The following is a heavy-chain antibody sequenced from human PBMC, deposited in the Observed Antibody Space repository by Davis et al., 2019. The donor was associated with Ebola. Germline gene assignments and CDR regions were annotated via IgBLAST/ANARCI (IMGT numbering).Heavy chain of an antibody. CDR2: IYRSGST. CDR3: AREMNGNSDYYHYYHMDV. V-gene: IGHV4-4*07. Sequence: PSATLSLTCTVAGGSISSYFWSWIRQPAGKGLEWIGHIYRSGSTKYNPSLKSRVTMSVDPSKNQFSLKLNSVTAADTAVYYWAREMNGNSDYYHYYHMDVWGKGTTVTVSS. CDR1: GGSISSYF. J-gene: IGHJ6*03. D-gene: IGHD1-7*01.